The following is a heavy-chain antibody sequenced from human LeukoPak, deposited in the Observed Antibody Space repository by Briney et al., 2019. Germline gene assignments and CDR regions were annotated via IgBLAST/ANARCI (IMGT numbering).Heavy chain of an antibody. CDR3: ARQTYYYDSSGYYFSEYYFDY. V-gene: IGHV4-39*01. CDR2: IYYSGST. D-gene: IGHD3-22*01. J-gene: IGHJ4*02. Sequence: SETLSLTCTVSGGSISSSSYYWGWIRQPPGKGLGWIGSIYYSGSTYYNPSLKSRVTISVDTSKNQFSLKLSSVTAADTAVYYCARQTYYYDSSGYYFSEYYFDYWGQGTLVTVSS. CDR1: GGSISSSSYY.